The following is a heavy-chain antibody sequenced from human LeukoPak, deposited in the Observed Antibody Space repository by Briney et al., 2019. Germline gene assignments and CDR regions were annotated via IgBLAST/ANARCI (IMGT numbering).Heavy chain of an antibody. D-gene: IGHD2-15*01. V-gene: IGHV3-30*18. CDR2: ISYDGSNK. J-gene: IGHJ4*02. Sequence: GGSLRLSCAASGFTFSSYGMHWVRQAPGKGLEWVAVISYDGSNKYCADSVNGRFTISRDNSNNTQYLQMNSLGAEDTAVYYCAKAATEPTHWDQGTLVTVSS. CDR1: GFTFSSYG. CDR3: AKAATEPTH.